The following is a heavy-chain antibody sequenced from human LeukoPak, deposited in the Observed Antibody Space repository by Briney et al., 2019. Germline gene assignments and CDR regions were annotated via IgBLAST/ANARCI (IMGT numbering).Heavy chain of an antibody. CDR2: IDKVGSEK. V-gene: IGHV3-7*01. Sequence: GGSLRLSCEASGFTFSNYWMRLVRQAPGKGLELVASIDKVGSEKRYLDSVKGRFTISRDNAKNSVYLQMTSLGAEDTALYYCATYTQYFGAPGTDYWGQGTLVTVSS. J-gene: IGHJ4*02. D-gene: IGHD3-10*01. CDR3: ATYTQYFGAPGTDY. CDR1: GFTFSNYW.